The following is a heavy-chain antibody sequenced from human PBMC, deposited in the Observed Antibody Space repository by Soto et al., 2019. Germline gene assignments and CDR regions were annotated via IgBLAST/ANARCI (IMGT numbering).Heavy chain of an antibody. CDR2: IIPIFGTA. D-gene: IGHD5-18*01. V-gene: IGHV1-69*13. CDR3: ARIKRGYSYGSLEY. J-gene: IGHJ4*02. Sequence: SVKVSCKASGGTFSSYAISWVRQAPGQVLERMGGIIPIFGTANYAQKFQGRVTITAGGSTSTAYIELSSLISEDTAVYYCARIKRGYSYGSLEYWCQGTLVTVSS. CDR1: GGTFSSYA.